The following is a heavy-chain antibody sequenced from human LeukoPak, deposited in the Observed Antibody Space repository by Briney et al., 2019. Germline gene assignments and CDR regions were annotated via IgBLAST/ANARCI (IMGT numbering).Heavy chain of an antibody. Sequence: GGSLRLSCTASGFTFDDYAMHWVRQAPGKGLEWVSGISWNSGSIGYADSVKGRFTISRDNSKNTLYLQMNSLRAEDTAVYYCARRAYCGGDCYSGYFDYWGQGTLVTVSS. CDR1: GFTFDDYA. CDR2: ISWNSGSI. D-gene: IGHD2-21*01. J-gene: IGHJ4*02. V-gene: IGHV3-9*01. CDR3: ARRAYCGGDCYSGYFDY.